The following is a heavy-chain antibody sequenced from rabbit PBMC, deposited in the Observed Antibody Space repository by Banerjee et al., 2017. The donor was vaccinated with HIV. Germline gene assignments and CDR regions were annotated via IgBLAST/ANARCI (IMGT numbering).Heavy chain of an antibody. V-gene: IGHV1S47*01. CDR1: GFDFSSYG. CDR2: IDPVFGST. D-gene: IGHD6-1*01. Sequence: QEQLVESGGGLVQPGGSLKLSCKASGFDFSSYGVSWVRQAPGKGLEWIGYIDPVFGSTYYASWVNGRFTISSHNAQNTLYLQLNSLTAADTATYFCVRDRYYAGYGYATGIWNLWGQGTLVTVS. CDR3: VRDRYYAGYGYATGIWNL. J-gene: IGHJ4*01.